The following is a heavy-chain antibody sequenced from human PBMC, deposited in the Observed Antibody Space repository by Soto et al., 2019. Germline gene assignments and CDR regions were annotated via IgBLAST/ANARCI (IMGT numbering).Heavy chain of an antibody. Sequence: QVQLQESGPGLVKPSETLSLTCTVSGGSISSYYWSWIRQPPGKGLVWIGFIYNSGSTNYNPSLKSRVTISMDTSRNQFSLILSSVTAADTAVYYCARAPYGSGTKPYYFDYWGQGTLVTVSS. D-gene: IGHD3-10*01. J-gene: IGHJ4*02. CDR2: IYNSGST. CDR3: ARAPYGSGTKPYYFDY. V-gene: IGHV4-59*01. CDR1: GGSISSYY.